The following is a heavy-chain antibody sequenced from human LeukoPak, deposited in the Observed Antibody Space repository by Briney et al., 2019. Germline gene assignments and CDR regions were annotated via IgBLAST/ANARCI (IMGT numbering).Heavy chain of an antibody. CDR1: RYDFTSYW. Sequence: GASLKIPCKTSRYDFTSYWIGGVRQMLGKGLEWMGIIYPGDSDTRYSPSFQGQVTISADKSNNPAYLQWSSLKASDTAMYYCARIAVADYFDYWGQGTLVTVSS. CDR3: ARIAVADYFDY. D-gene: IGHD6-19*01. J-gene: IGHJ4*02. CDR2: IYPGDSDT. V-gene: IGHV5-51*01.